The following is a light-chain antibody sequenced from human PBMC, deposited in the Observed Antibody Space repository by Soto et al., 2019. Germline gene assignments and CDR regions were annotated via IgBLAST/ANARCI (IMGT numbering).Light chain of an antibody. CDR2: ATS. J-gene: IGKJ1*01. Sequence: DIQLTQSPSSLSASIGDRVTITCRASQSIPNSLHWYQQKPGKAPKLLIYATSGLQSGVPSRFSGSGSGTDFTLTISSLQREDFAAYYCQQSFSSSWTFGQGTKVDIK. V-gene: IGKV1-39*01. CDR1: QSIPNS. CDR3: QQSFSSSWT.